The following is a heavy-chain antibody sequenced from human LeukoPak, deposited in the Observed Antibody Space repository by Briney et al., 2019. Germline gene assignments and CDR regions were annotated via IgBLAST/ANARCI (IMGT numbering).Heavy chain of an antibody. CDR2: INTDGSST. CDR3: ARDFLQLGG. Sequence: GGSLGLSCAASGFTFSNYWMHWVRQAPGKGLVWVSRINTDGSSTSYVDSVKGRFTISRDNAKNTLYLQMNSLRAEDTAVYYCARDFLQLGGWGQGTMVTVSS. V-gene: IGHV3-74*01. CDR1: GFTFSNYW. J-gene: IGHJ3*01. D-gene: IGHD3-16*01.